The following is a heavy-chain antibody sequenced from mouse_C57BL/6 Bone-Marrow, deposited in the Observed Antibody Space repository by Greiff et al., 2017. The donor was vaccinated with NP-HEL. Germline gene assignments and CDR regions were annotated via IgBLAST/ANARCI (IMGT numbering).Heavy chain of an antibody. Sequence: EVQLVESGGGLVQPGESLKLSCESNEYEFPSHDMSWVRQTPEKRLELVAAINSDGGSTYYPDTMESRFIISRDNTKKTLYLQKGSLRSDDASLYYCARTYGSTWFDCWGEGTLVTVSA. CDR1: EYEFPSHD. V-gene: IGHV5-2*01. CDR2: INSDGGST. CDR3: ARTYGSTWFDC. D-gene: IGHD1-1*01. J-gene: IGHJ3*01.